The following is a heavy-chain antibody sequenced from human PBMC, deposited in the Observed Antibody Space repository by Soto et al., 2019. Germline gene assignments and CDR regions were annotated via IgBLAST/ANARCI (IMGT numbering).Heavy chain of an antibody. CDR3: ANVKSTCSYYYYYMDV. J-gene: IGHJ6*03. V-gene: IGHV3-23*01. Sequence: EVQLLESGGGLVQPGGSLRLSCAASGFTFSSYAMSWVRQAPGKGLEWVSAITGSGGSTYYADSVKGRFTISRDNPKNRLYLQMNSLRAEDTAVYYCANVKSTCSYYYYYMDVWGKGTAVTVSS. D-gene: IGHD3-10*02. CDR2: ITGSGGST. CDR1: GFTFSSYA.